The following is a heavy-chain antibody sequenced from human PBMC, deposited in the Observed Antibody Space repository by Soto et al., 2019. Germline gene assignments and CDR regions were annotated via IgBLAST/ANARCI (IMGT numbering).Heavy chain of an antibody. Sequence: GGSLRLSCAASGFTFSSYAMHWVRQAPGKGLEWVAVISYDGSNKYYADSVKGRFTISRDNSKNTLYLQMNSLRAEDTAVYYCARVGYSYGPAGPLFDYWGQGTLVTVSS. V-gene: IGHV3-30-3*01. CDR2: ISYDGSNK. D-gene: IGHD5-18*01. J-gene: IGHJ4*02. CDR1: GFTFSSYA. CDR3: ARVGYSYGPAGPLFDY.